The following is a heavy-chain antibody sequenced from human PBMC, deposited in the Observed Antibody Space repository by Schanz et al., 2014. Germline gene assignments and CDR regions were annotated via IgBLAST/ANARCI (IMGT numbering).Heavy chain of an antibody. CDR1: GFTFADYY. CDR2: VSSYDTTV. Sequence: QVQLLESGGGLFKPGGSLRLSCAGSGFTFADYYMTWIRQAPGKGLEWISYVSSYDTTVSYADSVKGRFTISRDNAKNSQYLQMTSLRVEDTAVYYCARYGFRKFGVVYGLAVWGQGTTVTVS. D-gene: IGHD3-3*01. V-gene: IGHV3-11*01. J-gene: IGHJ6*02. CDR3: ARYGFRKFGVVYGLAV.